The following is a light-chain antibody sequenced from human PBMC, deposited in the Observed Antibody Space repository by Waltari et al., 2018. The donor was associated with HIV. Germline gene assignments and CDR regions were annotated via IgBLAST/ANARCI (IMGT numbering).Light chain of an antibody. CDR1: RSVLSSSNSENF. CDR3: QQYYSTPT. Sequence: DIVLTQSPETLSVSLGGGAAVHCKSKRSVLSSSNSENFFGCYQHRPGQPPRLRFSGASNRASGVPARFSASGSETDFTLTIDDLQPDDLAVYFCQQYYSTPTFG. J-gene: IGKJ3*01. V-gene: IGKV4-1*01. CDR2: GAS.